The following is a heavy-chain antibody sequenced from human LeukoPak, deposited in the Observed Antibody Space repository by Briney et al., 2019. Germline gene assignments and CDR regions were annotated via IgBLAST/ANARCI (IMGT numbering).Heavy chain of an antibody. CDR1: GFSLSTSGVG. Sequence: SGPTLVQPTQTLTLTCTFSGFSLSTSGVGVGWIRQPPGEALDWLALIYWNDDVPYSPSLRSRLTITKDTSKNQVVLTMTNMDPVDTATYYCAHSPYSTNWLFFDYWGQGTLVTASS. CDR2: IYWNDDV. CDR3: AHSPYSTNWLFFDY. D-gene: IGHD3-9*01. V-gene: IGHV2-5*01. J-gene: IGHJ4*02.